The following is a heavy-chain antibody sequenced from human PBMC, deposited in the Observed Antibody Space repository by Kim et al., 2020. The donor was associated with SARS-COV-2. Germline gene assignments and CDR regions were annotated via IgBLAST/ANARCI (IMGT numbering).Heavy chain of an antibody. Sequence: SETLSLTCTVSGGSISSSSYYWGWIRQPPGKGLEWIGSIYYSGSTYYNPSLKSRVTISVDTSKNQFSLKLSSVTAADTAVYYCARHLRAITMIVVVPQNCVDYWGQGTLVTVSS. V-gene: IGHV4-39*01. CDR3: ARHLRAITMIVVVPQNCVDY. J-gene: IGHJ4*02. CDR2: IYYSGST. D-gene: IGHD3-22*01. CDR1: GGSISSSSYY.